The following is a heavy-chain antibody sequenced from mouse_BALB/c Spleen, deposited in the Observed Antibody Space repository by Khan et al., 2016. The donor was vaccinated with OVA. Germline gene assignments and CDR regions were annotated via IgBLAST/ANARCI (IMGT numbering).Heavy chain of an antibody. Sequence: QIQLVQSGPELKKPGETVKISCKASGYTFTNYGMNWVKQAPGKGLKWMGWINTYTGEPTYADDFKGRFAFSLETSASTAYLQINNLKSEDTATYFCASHCFWYFDVWGAGTTVTVSA. V-gene: IGHV9-3-1*01. CDR2: INTYTGEP. CDR3: ASHCFWYFDV. CDR1: GYTFTNYG. J-gene: IGHJ1*01.